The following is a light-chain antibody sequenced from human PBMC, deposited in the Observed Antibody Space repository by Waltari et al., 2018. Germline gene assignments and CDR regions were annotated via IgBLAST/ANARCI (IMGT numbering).Light chain of an antibody. V-gene: IGLV4-69*01. CDR3: QTGGHGTWV. CDR2: VTSEGSH. Sequence: QLVLTQSPSASASLRASVKLTCTPSRGLSSNVIAWPQQQPEKGTRYLRKVTSEGSHSKGDEIPDRFSGSSSGAVRYLTISSLQSEDEAYYYCQTGGHGTWVFGGGTKLTVL. CDR1: RGLSSNV. J-gene: IGLJ3*02.